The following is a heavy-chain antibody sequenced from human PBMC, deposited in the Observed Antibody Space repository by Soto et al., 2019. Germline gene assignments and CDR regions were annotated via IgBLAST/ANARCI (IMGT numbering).Heavy chain of an antibody. CDR1: GFTFSSYG. D-gene: IGHD6-19*01. J-gene: IGHJ6*02. CDR2: ISYDGSNK. Sequence: GISCAASGFTFSSYGMHWVRQAPGKGLEWVAVISYDGSNKYYADSVKGRFTISRDNSKNTLYLQMNSLRAEDTAVYYCAFPNSRIAVAGYTYYYYGSDFSGQGTTVTV. V-gene: IGHV3-30*03. CDR3: AFPNSRIAVAGYTYYYYGSDF.